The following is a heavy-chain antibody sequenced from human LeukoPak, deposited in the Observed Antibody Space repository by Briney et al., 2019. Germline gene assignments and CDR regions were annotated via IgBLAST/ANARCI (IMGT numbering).Heavy chain of an antibody. CDR1: GFSVTNNY. CDR3: ARESASTAWLFDY. V-gene: IGHV3-53*01. CDR2: FYVGGAT. D-gene: IGHD5-12*01. Sequence: GGSLRLSCAVSGFSVTNNYMSWVRQAPGKGLEWVSVFYVGGATYYADSVKGRFTISRDNSENTLYLQMKSLRAEDTAVYYCARESASTAWLFDYWGQGTLVTVSS. J-gene: IGHJ4*02.